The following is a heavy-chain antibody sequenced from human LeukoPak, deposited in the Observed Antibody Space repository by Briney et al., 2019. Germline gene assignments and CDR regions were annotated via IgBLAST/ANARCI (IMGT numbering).Heavy chain of an antibody. J-gene: IGHJ4*02. D-gene: IGHD5-12*01. CDR2: INPNSSGT. Sequence: ASVKVSCKASGYTFTGYYIHWVRQAPGQGLEWMGWINPNSSGTNYAQKFQGRVTMTRDTSISTAYMELSRLRSDDTAVYYCVSSGYDELSFDYWGQGTLVTVSS. CDR1: GYTFTGYY. CDR3: VSSGYDELSFDY. V-gene: IGHV1-2*02.